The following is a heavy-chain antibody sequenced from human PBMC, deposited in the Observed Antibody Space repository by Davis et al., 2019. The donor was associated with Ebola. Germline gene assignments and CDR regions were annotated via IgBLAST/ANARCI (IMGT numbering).Heavy chain of an antibody. CDR2: ISWNSGSI. CDR3: AKDSSGWSVGWFDP. CDR1: GFTFDDYA. Sequence: SLKISCAASGFTFDDYAMHWVRQAPGKGLEWVSGISWNSGSIGYADSVKGRFTISRDNAKNSLYLQMNRLRAEDTALYYCAKDSSGWSVGWFDPWGQGTLVTVSS. J-gene: IGHJ5*02. D-gene: IGHD6-19*01. V-gene: IGHV3-9*01.